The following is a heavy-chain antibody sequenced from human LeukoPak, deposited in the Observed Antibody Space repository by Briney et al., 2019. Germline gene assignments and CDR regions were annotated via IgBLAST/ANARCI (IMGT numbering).Heavy chain of an antibody. CDR2: ISSNGGST. J-gene: IGHJ3*02. D-gene: IGHD2-15*01. CDR3: VKALGYCSGGSCLAFDI. V-gene: IGHV3-64D*06. CDR1: GFTFSNYA. Sequence: GGSLRLSCAASGFTFSNYAMHWVRQAPGKGLEYVSAISSNGGSTYYADSVKGRFTISRDNSKNTLYLLMSSLRAEDTAVYYCVKALGYCSGGSCLAFDIWGQGTMVTVSS.